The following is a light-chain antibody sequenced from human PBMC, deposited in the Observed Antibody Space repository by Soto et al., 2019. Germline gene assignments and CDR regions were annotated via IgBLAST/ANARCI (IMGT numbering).Light chain of an antibody. Sequence: QSVLTQPASVSGSPGQSVTLSCTGTSSDIGFYNFVSWYQHHPGKAPKLIIYEVSNRPSGASNRFSGSKSGNTASLTISGLQAEDEADYYCQSYDSSLSGSVFGTGTKVTVL. V-gene: IGLV2-14*01. CDR1: SSDIGFYNF. CDR3: QSYDSSLSGSV. J-gene: IGLJ1*01. CDR2: EVS.